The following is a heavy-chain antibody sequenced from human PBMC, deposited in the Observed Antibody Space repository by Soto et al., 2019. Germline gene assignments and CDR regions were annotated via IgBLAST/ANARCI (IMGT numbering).Heavy chain of an antibody. CDR1: GFTFSDYY. Sequence: GGSLRLSCAASGFTFSDYYMSWIRQAPGKGLEWVSYISGTSSYTNYADSVKGRFTISRDNAKKSLYLDMSSLRAEDTAVYYCARDRAFCGGDCYPGYFDYWGQGILVTVSS. CDR3: ARDRAFCGGDCYPGYFDY. D-gene: IGHD2-21*02. J-gene: IGHJ4*02. V-gene: IGHV3-11*06. CDR2: ISGTSSYT.